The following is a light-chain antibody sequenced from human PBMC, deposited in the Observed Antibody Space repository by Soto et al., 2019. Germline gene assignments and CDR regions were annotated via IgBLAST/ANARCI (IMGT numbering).Light chain of an antibody. CDR2: EVS. V-gene: IGLV2-8*01. CDR3: SSYAGSHGV. Sequence: QSVLTQPPSASGSPGQSVTISCTGTSSDVGGYNYVSWYQQHPGKAPKLMIYEVSKRPSGVPDRFSGSKSDNTATLTVSGLQAEDEADYCCSSYAGSHGVFVTGTKVTVL. J-gene: IGLJ1*01. CDR1: SSDVGGYNY.